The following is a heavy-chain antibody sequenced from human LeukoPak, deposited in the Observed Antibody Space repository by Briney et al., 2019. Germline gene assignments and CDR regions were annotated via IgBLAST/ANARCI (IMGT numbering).Heavy chain of an antibody. CDR3: ARDVGGSLDY. Sequence: GGSLRLSCAASGFTFSTYWMAWVRQAPEKGLEWVANIKGDESAKHQADSVKGRFTISRDNAQNSVYLQMSSLRGEDTAVYYCARDVGGSLDYWGQGTLVIVSS. D-gene: IGHD1-26*01. CDR1: GFTFSTYW. J-gene: IGHJ4*02. CDR2: IKGDESAK. V-gene: IGHV3-7*01.